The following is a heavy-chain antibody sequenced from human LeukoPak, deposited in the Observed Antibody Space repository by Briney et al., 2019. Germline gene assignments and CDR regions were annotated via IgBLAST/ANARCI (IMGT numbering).Heavy chain of an antibody. J-gene: IGHJ4*02. V-gene: IGHV3-21*01. CDR1: GFTFSSYS. CDR2: ISSSSSYI. Sequence: PGGSLRLSCAASGFTFSSYSMNWVRQAPGKGLEWVSSISSSSSYIYYADSVKGRFTISRDNAKNSLYLQMNSLRAEDTAVYYCAREDIAATHPDYWGQGTLVTVSS. D-gene: IGHD5-12*01. CDR3: AREDIAATHPDY.